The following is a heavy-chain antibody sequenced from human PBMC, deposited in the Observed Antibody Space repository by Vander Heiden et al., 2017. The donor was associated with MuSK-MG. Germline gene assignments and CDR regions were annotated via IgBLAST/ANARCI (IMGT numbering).Heavy chain of an antibody. CDR1: GYTFTDYL. CDR2: INPDGGGT. CDR3: ARDGDNWGSYRLDF. V-gene: IGHV1-2*06. J-gene: IGHJ4*02. Sequence: QVQVVQSGGEVKKPGASVRVSCKASGYTFTDYLIHWVRQAPGQGLEWMGRINPDGGGTNYALKFQGRVAMTRDTSTNTAYMELSSLRSDDTAVYYCARDGDNWGSYRLDFWGQGTLVSVSS. D-gene: IGHD3-16*02.